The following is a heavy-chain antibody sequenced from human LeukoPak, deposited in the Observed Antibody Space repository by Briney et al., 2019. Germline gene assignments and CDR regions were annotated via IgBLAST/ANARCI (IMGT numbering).Heavy chain of an antibody. CDR3: ARCWGSLWYFDL. V-gene: IGHV4-39*01. J-gene: IGHJ2*01. Sequence: SETLSLTCTVSGGSISSSSYYWGWIRQPPGKGLEWIESIYYSGSTYYNPSLKSRVTISVDTSKNQFSLKLSSVTAADTAVYYSARCWGSLWYFDLWGRGTLVTVSS. CDR1: GGSISSSSYY. D-gene: IGHD7-27*01. CDR2: IYYSGST.